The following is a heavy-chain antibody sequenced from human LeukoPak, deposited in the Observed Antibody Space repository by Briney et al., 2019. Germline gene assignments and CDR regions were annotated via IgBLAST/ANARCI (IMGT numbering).Heavy chain of an antibody. Sequence: GGSLRLSCAASGFTFSGYEMNWVRQAPGKGLEWLSYISTTGSTIYYADSVRGRFTISRDNAKSSLYLQMNNLRAEDTAFYYCARGADYGDQSIAYWGQGTLVTVSS. CDR2: ISTTGSTI. D-gene: IGHD4-17*01. CDR3: ARGADYGDQSIAY. CDR1: GFTFSGYE. J-gene: IGHJ4*02. V-gene: IGHV3-48*03.